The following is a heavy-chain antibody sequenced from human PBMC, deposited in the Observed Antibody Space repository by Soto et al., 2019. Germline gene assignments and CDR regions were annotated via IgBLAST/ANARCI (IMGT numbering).Heavy chain of an antibody. J-gene: IGHJ4*02. D-gene: IGHD1-1*01. CDR1: GGSISTYY. V-gene: IGHV4-4*09. CDR3: ASRGPVPGTTIFDY. Sequence: QVQLQESGPGLVKPSETLSLTCTVSGGSISTYYWTWIRQPPGKGLEWIGSADTSKNQFSLKLSSVTAADTAVYYCASRGPVPGTTIFDYWGQGTLVTVSS.